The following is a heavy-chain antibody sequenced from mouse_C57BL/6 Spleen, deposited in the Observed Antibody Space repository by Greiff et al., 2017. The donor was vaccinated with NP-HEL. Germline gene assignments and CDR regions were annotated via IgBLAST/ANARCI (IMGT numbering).Heavy chain of an antibody. J-gene: IGHJ3*01. CDR1: GYSFTGYY. CDR3: ARPLLYGSRDWFAD. D-gene: IGHD1-1*01. CDR2: INPSTGGT. V-gene: IGHV1-42*01. Sequence: VQLKESGPELVKPGASVKISCKASGYSFTGYYMNWVKQSPEKSLEWIGEINPSTGGTTYNQKFKAKATLTVDTSSSTAYMQRKSLTSEDSAVYYCARPLLYGSRDWFADWGQGTLVTVSA.